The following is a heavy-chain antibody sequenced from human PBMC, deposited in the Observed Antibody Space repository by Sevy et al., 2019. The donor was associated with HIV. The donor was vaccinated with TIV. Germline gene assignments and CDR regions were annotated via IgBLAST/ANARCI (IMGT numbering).Heavy chain of an antibody. CDR3: ARDTAAAGIPFDY. CDR1: GGSFSGYY. V-gene: IGHV4-34*01. D-gene: IGHD6-13*01. CDR2: INHSGST. Sequence: SETLSLTCAVYGGSFSGYYWSWIRQPPGKGLEWIGEINHSGSTNYNPSLKSRVTISVDTSKNQFSLKLSSVTVADTAVYYCARDTAAAGIPFDYWGQGTLVTVSS. J-gene: IGHJ4*02.